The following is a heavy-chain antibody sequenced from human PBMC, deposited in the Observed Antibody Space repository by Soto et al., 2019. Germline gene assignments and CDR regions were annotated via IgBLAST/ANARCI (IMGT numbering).Heavy chain of an antibody. CDR1: GYTFTSYD. Sequence: QVKLVQSGAEVKKPGASVKVSCKASGYTFTSYDINWVRQATGQGLEWMGWMNPNSGNTGYAQKFQGRVTMTRNTSISTAYMELSSLRSEDTAVYYCARGIGAYCGGDCYPLIDYWGQGTLVTVSS. D-gene: IGHD2-21*02. V-gene: IGHV1-8*01. CDR3: ARGIGAYCGGDCYPLIDY. CDR2: MNPNSGNT. J-gene: IGHJ4*02.